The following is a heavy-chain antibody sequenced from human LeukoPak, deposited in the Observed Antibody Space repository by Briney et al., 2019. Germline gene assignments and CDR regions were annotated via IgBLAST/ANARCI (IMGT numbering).Heavy chain of an antibody. J-gene: IGHJ5*02. CDR3: AKSTYGPGGWFDP. CDR1: GFTFSSYS. D-gene: IGHD3-10*01. CDR2: ISSSSSYI. Sequence: GGSLRLSCAASGFTFSSYSMNWVRQAPGKGLEWVSSISSSSSYIYYADSVKGRFTISRDNAKNSLYLQMNSLRAEDTAVYYCAKSTYGPGGWFDPWGQGTLVTVSS. V-gene: IGHV3-21*04.